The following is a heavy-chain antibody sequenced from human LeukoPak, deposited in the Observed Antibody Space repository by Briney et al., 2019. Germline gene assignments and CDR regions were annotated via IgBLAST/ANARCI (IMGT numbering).Heavy chain of an antibody. CDR2: IYYSGST. V-gene: IGHV4-59*08. J-gene: IGHJ3*02. Sequence: PSETLSLTCTVSGGSISRYYWSWIRQPPGKGLEWIGYIYYSGSTNYNPSLKSRVTISVDTSKNQFSLKLSSVTAADTAVYYCARHRYSGSYSGGAFDIWGQGTMVTVSS. D-gene: IGHD1-26*01. CDR1: GGSISRYY. CDR3: ARHRYSGSYSGGAFDI.